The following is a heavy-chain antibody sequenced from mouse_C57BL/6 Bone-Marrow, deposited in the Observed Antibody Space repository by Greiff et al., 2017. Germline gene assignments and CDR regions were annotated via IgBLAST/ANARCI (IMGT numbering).Heavy chain of an antibody. J-gene: IGHJ2*01. CDR1: GYTFTSYG. CDR3: DYYGSRHDY. Sequence: VMLVESGAELARPGASVKLSCKASGYTFTSYGISWVKQRTGQGLEWIGEIYPRSGNTYYNEKFKGKATLTADKSSSTAYMELRSLTSEDSAVXFGDYYGSRHDYWGQGTTLTVSS. CDR2: IYPRSGNT. V-gene: IGHV1-81*01. D-gene: IGHD1-1*01.